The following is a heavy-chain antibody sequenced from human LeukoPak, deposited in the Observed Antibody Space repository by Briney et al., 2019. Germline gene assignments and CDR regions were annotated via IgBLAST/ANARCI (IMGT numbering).Heavy chain of an antibody. V-gene: IGHV3-23*01. CDR3: AKRGVVIRVILVGFHKEAYYFDS. D-gene: IGHD3-10*01. J-gene: IGHJ4*02. Sequence: GGSLRLSCAVSGITLSNYAMSWVRQAPGKGLEWVAGISGSGGGTTYADSVKGRFTISRDNPKNTLFLQMNNLSADDTAVYFCAKRGVVIRVILVGFHKEAYYFDSWSQGALVTVSS. CDR2: ISGSGGGT. CDR1: GITLSNYA.